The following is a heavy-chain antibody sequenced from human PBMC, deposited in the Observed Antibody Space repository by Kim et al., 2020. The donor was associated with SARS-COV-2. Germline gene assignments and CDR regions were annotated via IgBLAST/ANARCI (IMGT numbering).Heavy chain of an antibody. Sequence: SETLSLTCAVYGGSFSGYYWSWIRQPPGKGLEWIGEINHSGSTNYNPSLKSRVTISVDTSKNQFSLKLSSVTAADTAVYYCARGVSYDFWSGYYAGYYYYYMDVWGKGTTVTVSS. J-gene: IGHJ6*03. CDR2: INHSGST. V-gene: IGHV4-34*01. CDR3: ARGVSYDFWSGYYAGYYYYYMDV. D-gene: IGHD3-3*01. CDR1: GGSFSGYY.